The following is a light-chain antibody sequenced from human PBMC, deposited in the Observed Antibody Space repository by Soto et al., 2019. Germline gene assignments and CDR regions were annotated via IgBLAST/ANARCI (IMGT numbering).Light chain of an antibody. V-gene: IGKV3-15*01. J-gene: IGKJ5*01. CDR1: QSVSSD. Sequence: EIVMTQSPATLSVSPGERATLSCRASQSVSSDLAWYQQKPGQAPRLLIFGASTRATDIPSRFSGSGSGTEFTLTITSLQPEDFATYYCQQLNSFPITFGQGTRLEI. CDR2: GAS. CDR3: QQLNSFPIT.